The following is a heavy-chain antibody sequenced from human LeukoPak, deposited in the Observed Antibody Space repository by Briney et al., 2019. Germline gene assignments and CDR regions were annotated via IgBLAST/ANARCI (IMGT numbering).Heavy chain of an antibody. CDR1: GYTFTSSG. D-gene: IGHD3-22*01. J-gene: IGHJ4*02. V-gene: IGHV1-18*01. CDR3: ARTDYYDSSGHYYFDY. Sequence: ASVKVSCKASGYTFTSSGISWVRQAPGQGLEWMGWISAYNGNTNYAQKLQGRVTMTTDTSTSTAYMELRSLRSDDTAVYYCARTDYYDSSGHYYFDYWGQGTLVTVSS. CDR2: ISAYNGNT.